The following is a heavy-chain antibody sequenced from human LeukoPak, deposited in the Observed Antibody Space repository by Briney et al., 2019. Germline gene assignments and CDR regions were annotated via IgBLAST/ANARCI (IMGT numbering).Heavy chain of an antibody. J-gene: IGHJ4*02. CDR3: ARSARLMKGVVEVTALDD. CDR1: GFTFRSYE. Sequence: GGSLRLSCEDSGFTFRSYEMNWVRQAPGEGLEWIAYLSSSGSAFSYADSVKGRFTIARDNAKNSVYLEMNSLRADDTAVYYCARSARLMKGVVEVTALDDWGQGTLVTVSS. D-gene: IGHD3-3*01. V-gene: IGHV3-48*03. CDR2: LSSSGSAF.